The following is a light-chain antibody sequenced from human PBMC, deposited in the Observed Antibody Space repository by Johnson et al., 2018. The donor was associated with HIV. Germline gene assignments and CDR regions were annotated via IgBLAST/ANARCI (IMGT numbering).Light chain of an antibody. CDR3: GTWDSSLSAYV. Sequence: QSVLTQPPSVSAAPGQKVTISCSGSSSNIGNNYVSWYQQLPGTAPKLLIYDNNKRPSGIPDRFSGSKSGTSATLGITGLQTGDEADYYCGTWDSSLSAYVFGTGPTVTVL. CDR2: DNN. CDR1: SSNIGNNY. V-gene: IGLV1-51*01. J-gene: IGLJ1*01.